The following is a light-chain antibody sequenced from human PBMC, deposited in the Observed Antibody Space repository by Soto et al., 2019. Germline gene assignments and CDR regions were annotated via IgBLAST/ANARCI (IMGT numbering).Light chain of an antibody. J-gene: IGKJ4*01. V-gene: IGKV3-15*01. CDR2: GAS. CDR1: QSVSSN. Sequence: EIVMTQSPVTLSVSPGERATLSCRASQSVSSNLAWYQKKPGQAPRLLIDGASIRATGIPARFSGSGSGTEFTLTISSLQSEDFAVYYCQQYNDWPLTFGGGTTVEIK. CDR3: QQYNDWPLT.